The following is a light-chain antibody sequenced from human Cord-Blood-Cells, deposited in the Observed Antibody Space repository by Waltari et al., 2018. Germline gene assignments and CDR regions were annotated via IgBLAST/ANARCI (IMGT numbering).Light chain of an antibody. CDR1: SSDVGGYNY. J-gene: IGLJ3*02. V-gene: IGLV2-14*01. Sequence: QSALTQPASVSGSPGQSTTISCTGTSSDVGGYNYVSRYQQHPGKAPKLMIYYFSNRPSGVSNRFSGSKSGNTASLTISGLQAEDEADYYCSSYTSSSTWVFGGGTKLTVL. CDR3: SSYTSSSTWV. CDR2: YFS.